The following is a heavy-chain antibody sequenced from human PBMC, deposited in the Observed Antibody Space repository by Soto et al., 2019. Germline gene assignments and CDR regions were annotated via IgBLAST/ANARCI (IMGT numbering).Heavy chain of an antibody. CDR2: IWYDGSNK. CDR3: ARENSSSWYTGPYYYYYGMDV. Sequence: QVQLVESGGGVVQPGRSLRLSCAASGFTFSSYGMHWVRQAPGKGLEWVAVIWYDGSNKYYADSVKGRFTISRDNSKNTLYLQMNSLRAEDTAVYYCARENSSSWYTGPYYYYYGMDVWGQGTTVTVSS. V-gene: IGHV3-33*01. CDR1: GFTFSSYG. J-gene: IGHJ6*02. D-gene: IGHD6-13*01.